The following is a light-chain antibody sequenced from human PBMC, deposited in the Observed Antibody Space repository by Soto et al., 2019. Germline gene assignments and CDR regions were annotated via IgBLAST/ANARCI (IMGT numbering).Light chain of an antibody. V-gene: IGKV3-20*01. Sequence: EIVLMQSPGTLSLSPGERATLSCRASQTLRRTYIAWYQQKPGQAPRVLIYGASKMATGIPYRCSGSGSGTDFSLTISRLEPEDFAVYYCHQYENAPQTYGQGTKVEIK. CDR3: HQYENAPQT. CDR2: GAS. J-gene: IGKJ2*01. CDR1: QTLRRTY.